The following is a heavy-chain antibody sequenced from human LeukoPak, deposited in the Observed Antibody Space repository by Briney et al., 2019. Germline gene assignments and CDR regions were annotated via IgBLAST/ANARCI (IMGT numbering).Heavy chain of an antibody. V-gene: IGHV3-11*01. Sequence: GGSLRLSCAASGFTFSDYYMSWIRQAPGKGLEWVSYISSSGSTIYYADSVKGRFTISRDNAKNSLYLQMNSLRAEDTAVNYCARDSTAGYYYGSGSYYYYFDYWGQGTLVTVSS. CDR3: ARDSTAGYYYGSGSYYYYFDY. CDR1: GFTFSDYY. J-gene: IGHJ4*02. CDR2: ISSSGSTI. D-gene: IGHD3-10*01.